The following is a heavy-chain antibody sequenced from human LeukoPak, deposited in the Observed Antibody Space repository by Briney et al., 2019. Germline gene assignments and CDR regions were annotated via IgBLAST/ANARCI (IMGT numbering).Heavy chain of an antibody. CDR3: AGLHYDSSGYYYFAY. D-gene: IGHD3-22*01. CDR1: GGSISSSY. J-gene: IGHJ4*02. V-gene: IGHV4-59*08. CDR2: IYYSGIT. Sequence: SETLSLTCNASGGSISSSYWSWIRQPPGKGLEWIGYIYYSGITDYNPSLKSRVTISVDTSNNQFSLKLSYVTASDTAVYYCAGLHYDSSGYYYFAYWGQGTLVTVSS.